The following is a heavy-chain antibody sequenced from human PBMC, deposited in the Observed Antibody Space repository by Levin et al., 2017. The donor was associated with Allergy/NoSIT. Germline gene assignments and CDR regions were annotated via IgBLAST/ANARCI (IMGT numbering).Heavy chain of an antibody. J-gene: IGHJ4*02. CDR3: ARDRGYKESRQNHFDY. V-gene: IGHV3-30*04. CDR1: RFTFSTYA. D-gene: IGHD5-24*01. Sequence: GESLKISCTASRFTFSTYAMHWVRQAPGKGLEWVAVISYDGSTKYYEDSVKGRFTISRDNSKNTLYLQMNSLRPDDTAVYYCARDRGYKESRQNHFDYWGQGALVTVSS. CDR2: ISYDGSTK.